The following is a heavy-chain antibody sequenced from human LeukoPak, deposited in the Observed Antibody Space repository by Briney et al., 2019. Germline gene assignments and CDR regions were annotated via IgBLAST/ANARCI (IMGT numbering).Heavy chain of an antibody. CDR1: GFTFSSYW. CDR2: IKQDGSEK. V-gene: IGHV3-7*01. D-gene: IGHD3-10*01. CDR3: ARVCPGRAIDYGSGCFDY. J-gene: IGHJ4*02. Sequence: GGSLRLSCAASGFTFSSYWMSWVRQAPGKGLEWVANIKQDGSEKYYVDSVKGRFTISRDNAKNSLYLQMNSLRAEDTAVYYCARVCPGRAIDYGSGCFDYWGQGTLVTVSS.